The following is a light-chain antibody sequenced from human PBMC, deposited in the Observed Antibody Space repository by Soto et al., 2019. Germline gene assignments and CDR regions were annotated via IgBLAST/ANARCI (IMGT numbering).Light chain of an antibody. CDR2: DVS. CDR3: SSYAGNYVYV. J-gene: IGLJ1*01. V-gene: IGLV2-11*01. Sequence: SVLAHPPSVSGSPGQSVTISCTGTSSDVGRYNYVSWYQRHAGKGPKGFIYDVSARPSGVPDRFSASKSDNTASLTISGLQAEDEADYYCSSYAGNYVYVFGSGTKVTVL. CDR1: SSDVGRYNY.